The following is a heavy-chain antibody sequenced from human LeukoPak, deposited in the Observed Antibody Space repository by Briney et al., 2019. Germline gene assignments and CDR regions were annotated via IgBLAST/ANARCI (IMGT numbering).Heavy chain of an antibody. D-gene: IGHD6-19*01. V-gene: IGHV3-23*01. CDR2: ISYNGGGT. CDR1: GFTFSSYA. J-gene: IGHJ4*02. Sequence: GGSLRLSCAAFGFTFSSYAMSWVRQAPGKGLEWVSGISYNGGGTYYADSVKGRFTISRDNSKNTLYLQMNSLRAEDTAVYYCAKDSVGVAGPDYWGQGTLVTVSS. CDR3: AKDSVGVAGPDY.